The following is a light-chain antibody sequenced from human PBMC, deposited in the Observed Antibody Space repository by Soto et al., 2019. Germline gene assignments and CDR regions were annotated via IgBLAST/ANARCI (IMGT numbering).Light chain of an antibody. CDR3: QQRSNWPIT. J-gene: IGKJ5*01. CDR1: QSVSSSY. CDR2: DAS. Sequence: EIVLTQSPGTLSLSPGERATLSFRASQSVSSSYLAWYQQKPGQAPRLLIYDASNRATGIPARFSGSGSGTDFTLTISSLEPEDFAVYYCQQRSNWPITFGQGTRLEI. V-gene: IGKV3D-20*02.